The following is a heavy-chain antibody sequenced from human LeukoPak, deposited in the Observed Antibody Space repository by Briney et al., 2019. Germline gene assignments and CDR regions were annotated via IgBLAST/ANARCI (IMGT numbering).Heavy chain of an antibody. D-gene: IGHD6-6*01. V-gene: IGHV3-15*01. CDR2: IKSNIDGRTT. Sequence: GGSLRLSCAASGFTFNDARMNWVRQAPGKGLEWVGRIKSNIDGRTTDYAAPVKGRFTISRDDSKNTLSLQMDSLKTEDTAVYYCTTDPRGIAARRRHFYYGMDVWGQGTTVIVSS. CDR1: GFTFNDAR. CDR3: TTDPRGIAARRRHFYYGMDV. J-gene: IGHJ6*02.